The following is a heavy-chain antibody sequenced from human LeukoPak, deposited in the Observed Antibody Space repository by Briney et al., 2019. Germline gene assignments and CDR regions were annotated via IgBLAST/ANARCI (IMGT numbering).Heavy chain of an antibody. CDR3: ARQGSVAFDI. CDR2: IIPIFGTA. J-gene: IGHJ3*02. CDR1: GGTFSSYA. Sequence: SVKVSCKASGGTFSSYAISWVRQAPGQGLEWMGGIIPIFGTANYAQKFQGRVTMTRNTSISTAYMELSSLRSEDTAVYYCARQGSVAFDIWGQGTMVTVSS. V-gene: IGHV1-69*05.